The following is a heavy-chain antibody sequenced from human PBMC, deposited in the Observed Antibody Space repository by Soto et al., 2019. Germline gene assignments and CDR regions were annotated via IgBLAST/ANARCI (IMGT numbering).Heavy chain of an antibody. D-gene: IGHD5-12*01. V-gene: IGHV1-18*04. CDR3: ARDEAYGYANPYYYFDF. CDR2: ISAYNGNT. J-gene: IGHJ4*02. Sequence: ASVKVSCKASGYTFTSYGISWVRQAPGQGLEWMGWISAYNGNTNYAQKLQGRVTMTTDTSTSTAYMELRSLRSDDTAVYYCARDEAYGYANPYYYFDFWGQGTPVTVSS. CDR1: GYTFTSYG.